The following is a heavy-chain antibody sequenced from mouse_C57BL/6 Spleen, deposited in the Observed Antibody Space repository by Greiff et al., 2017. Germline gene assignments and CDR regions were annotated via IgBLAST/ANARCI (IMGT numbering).Heavy chain of an antibody. D-gene: IGHD2-1*01. Sequence: EVQVVESGEGLVKPGGSLKLSCAASGFTFSSYAMSWVRQTPEKRLEWVAYISSGGDYIYYADTVKGRFTISRDNARNTLYLQMSSLKSEDTAMYYCTREDGNFPYFDYWGQGTTLTVSS. CDR2: ISSGGDYI. V-gene: IGHV5-9-1*02. CDR1: GFTFSSYA. J-gene: IGHJ2*01. CDR3: TREDGNFPYFDY.